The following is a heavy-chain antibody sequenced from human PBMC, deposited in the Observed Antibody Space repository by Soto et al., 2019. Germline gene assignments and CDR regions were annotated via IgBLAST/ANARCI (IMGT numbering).Heavy chain of an antibody. D-gene: IGHD6-19*01. V-gene: IGHV3-11*01. CDR3: ARRLQWQLRPLDS. CDR2: INTLSTAI. CDR1: GFTFNDYY. J-gene: IGHJ4*02. Sequence: LRLSCEGSGFTFNDYYMTWIRQAPGKGLEWVAYINTLSTAIYYADSVKGRFTISRDNAKNSLYLQMNGLRAEDTATYYCARRLQWQLRPLDSWGRGTLVTVSS.